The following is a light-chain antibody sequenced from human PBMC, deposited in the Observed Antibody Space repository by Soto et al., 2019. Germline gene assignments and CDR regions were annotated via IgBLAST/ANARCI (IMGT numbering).Light chain of an antibody. V-gene: IGLV2-11*01. J-gene: IGLJ2*01. CDR3: CSYAGNRVI. Sequence: QSALTQPRSVSGSPGQSVTISCTGTRSDVGGYNFVSWYQQHPGNAPTLIIYDVAKRPSGVPDRFSGSKSADTASLTISGLQAEDEADYYCCSYAGNRVIFGGGTKLTVL. CDR2: DVA. CDR1: RSDVGGYNF.